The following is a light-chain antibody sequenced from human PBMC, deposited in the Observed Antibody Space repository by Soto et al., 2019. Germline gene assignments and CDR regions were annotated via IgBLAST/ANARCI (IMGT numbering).Light chain of an antibody. J-gene: IGLJ2*01. Sequence: QSALTQPASVSGSPGQSITISCTGTSSDVGGYNYVSWYQQHPDRAPKLMIYEVNNRPSGVSDRFSGSKSGNTASLTISGLQAEDEADYYCSSYTSGSTVIFGGGTKLTVL. V-gene: IGLV2-14*01. CDR1: SSDVGGYNY. CDR3: SSYTSGSTVI. CDR2: EVN.